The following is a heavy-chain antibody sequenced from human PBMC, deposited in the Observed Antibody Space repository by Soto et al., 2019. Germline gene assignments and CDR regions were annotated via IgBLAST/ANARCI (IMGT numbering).Heavy chain of an antibody. V-gene: IGHV5-10-1*01. J-gene: IGHJ5*02. CDR1: GYSFTSYL. CDR3: ARQAVAGTGWFDP. CDR2: IDPSDSYT. D-gene: IGHD6-19*01. Sequence: PGESLKISCKGSGYSFTSYLSSWVRQMPGKGLEWMGRIDPSDSYTNYSPSFQGHVTISADKSISTAYLRWSSLKASDTAMYYCARQAVAGTGWFDPWGQGTLVTVSS.